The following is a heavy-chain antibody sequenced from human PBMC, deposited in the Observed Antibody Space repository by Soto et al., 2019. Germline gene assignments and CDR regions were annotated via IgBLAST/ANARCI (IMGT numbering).Heavy chain of an antibody. CDR2: IDIGGNT. CDR1: GFSVTSNY. D-gene: IGHD2-2*01. V-gene: IGHV3-66*01. J-gene: IGHJ4*02. Sequence: EVQVVESGGGLVQPGGSLRLSCAASGFSVTSNYMNWVRQAPGKGLEWVSIIDIGGNTYYADSVKDRFTISRDNSRNTLCLHMDSLRAEDTAVYYCARGRGSTGYLGREHYFDHWGQGTLVTVSP. CDR3: ARGRGSTGYLGREHYFDH.